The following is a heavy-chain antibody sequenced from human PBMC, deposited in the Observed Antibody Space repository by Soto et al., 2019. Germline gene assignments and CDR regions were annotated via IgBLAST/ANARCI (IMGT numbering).Heavy chain of an antibody. V-gene: IGHV4-59*08. CDR1: GGSISSYY. J-gene: IGHJ6*02. CDR2: IYYSGST. CDR3: ARHDYYYYGMDV. Sequence: SETLSLTCTVSGGSISSYYWSWIRQPPGKGLEWIGYIYYSGSTNYNPSPKSRVTISVDTSKNQFSLNLSSVTAADTAVYYCARHDYYYYGMDVWGQGTTVTVSS.